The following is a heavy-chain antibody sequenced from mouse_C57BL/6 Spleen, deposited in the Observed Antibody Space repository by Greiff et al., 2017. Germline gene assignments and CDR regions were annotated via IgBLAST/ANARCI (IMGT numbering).Heavy chain of an antibody. D-gene: IGHD4-1*01. CDR1: GFTFTSYT. CDR2: ISGGGGNT. CDR3: SRHTGGYFDY. J-gene: IGHJ2*01. V-gene: IGHV5-9*01. Sequence: EVKLVQSGGGLVRPGGSLKLSCAASGFTFTSYTMSWVRQTPEKRLEWVATISGGGGNTYYPDSVKGRFTISRDKAKNTLYLQMSSLRSEDSALYYYSRHTGGYFDYWGQGTTLTVSS.